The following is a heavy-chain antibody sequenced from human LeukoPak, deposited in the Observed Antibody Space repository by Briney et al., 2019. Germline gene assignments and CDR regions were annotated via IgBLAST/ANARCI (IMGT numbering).Heavy chain of an antibody. CDR1: GFTFGDYY. Sequence: GGSLRLSCAASGFTFGDYYMSWIRQAPGKGLEWVSYISSSGSTIYYADSVKGRFTISRDNAKNSLYLQMNSLRAEDTAVYYCARPRLEYCSGGSCFDAFDIWGQGTMVTVSS. D-gene: IGHD2-15*01. CDR3: ARPRLEYCSGGSCFDAFDI. J-gene: IGHJ3*02. CDR2: ISSSGSTI. V-gene: IGHV3-11*01.